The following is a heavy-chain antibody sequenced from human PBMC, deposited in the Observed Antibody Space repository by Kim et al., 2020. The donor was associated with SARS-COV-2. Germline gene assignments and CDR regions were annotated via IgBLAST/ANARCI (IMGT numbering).Heavy chain of an antibody. CDR2: IYYSGST. Sequence: SETLSLTCTVSGGSISSYYWSWIRQPPGKGLEWIGYIYYSGSTNYNPSLKSRVTISVDTSKNQFSLKLSSVTAADTAVYYCARHQEIATYYYYYMDVWGKGTTVTVSS. D-gene: IGHD2-21*01. J-gene: IGHJ6*03. V-gene: IGHV4-59*08. CDR3: ARHQEIATYYYYYMDV. CDR1: GGSISSYY.